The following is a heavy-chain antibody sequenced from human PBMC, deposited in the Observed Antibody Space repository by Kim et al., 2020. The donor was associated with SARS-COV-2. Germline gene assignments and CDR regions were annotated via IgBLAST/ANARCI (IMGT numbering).Heavy chain of an antibody. D-gene: IGHD3-16*01. V-gene: IGHV3-23*01. CDR3: AKEIRPNDY. J-gene: IGHJ4*02. Sequence: GGSLRLSCAVSGFTFSSSALSWVRQAPGQGLEWVSSISISGESTNYADSVKGRFTISRDNSKNTLYLQMDSLRVDDTAIYFCAKEIRPNDYWGQGTLVTVSS. CDR1: GFTFSSSA. CDR2: ISISGEST.